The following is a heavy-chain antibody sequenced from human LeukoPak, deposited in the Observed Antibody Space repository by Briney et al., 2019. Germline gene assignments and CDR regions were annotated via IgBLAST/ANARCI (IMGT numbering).Heavy chain of an antibody. D-gene: IGHD2-15*01. CDR1: GGSFSGYY. CDR2: INHSGST. Sequence: SETLSLTCAVYGGSFSGYYWSWIRQPPGKGLEWIGEINHSGSTNYNPSLKSRVTISVDTSKTQFSLKLSSVTAADTAVYYCARGSSGGSCYKLWGQGILVTVSS. V-gene: IGHV4-34*01. J-gene: IGHJ4*02. CDR3: ARGSSGGSCYKL.